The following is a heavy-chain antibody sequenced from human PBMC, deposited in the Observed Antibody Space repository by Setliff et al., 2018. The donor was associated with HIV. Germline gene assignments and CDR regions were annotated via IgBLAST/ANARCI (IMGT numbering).Heavy chain of an antibody. CDR1: GFTFSNYS. CDR3: ARHASRDGYNFDY. J-gene: IGHJ4*02. D-gene: IGHD3-22*01. V-gene: IGHV3-48*01. Sequence: LRLSCAAFGFTFSNYSMNWVRQAPGKGLEWVSYISSSTSTIYYADSVKGRFTISRDNAKNSLYLQMNSLRAEDTAVYYCARHASRDGYNFDYWGQGTLVTVSS. CDR2: ISSSTSTI.